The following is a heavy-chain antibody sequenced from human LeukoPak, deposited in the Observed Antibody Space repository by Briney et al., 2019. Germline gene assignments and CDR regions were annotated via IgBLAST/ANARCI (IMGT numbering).Heavy chain of an antibody. J-gene: IGHJ4*02. V-gene: IGHV3-66*02. CDR2: MYSGGST. CDR1: GFTVSSNY. D-gene: IGHD3-22*01. CDR3: ARAVVYRGHYDSSGYYRYFDY. Sequence: LAGGSLRLSCAASGFTVSSNYMSWVRQAPGKGLEGVSIMYSGGSTYYADSVKGRFTISRDNSKNTLYLQMNSLRPEDTAVYYCARAVVYRGHYDSSGYYRYFDYWGQGTLVTVSS.